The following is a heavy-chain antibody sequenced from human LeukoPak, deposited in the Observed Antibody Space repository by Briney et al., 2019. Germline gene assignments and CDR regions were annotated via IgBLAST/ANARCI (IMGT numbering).Heavy chain of an antibody. CDR1: GGSISSSSYY. Sequence: SETLSLTCTVSGGSISSSSYYWGWIRQPPAKGLEWIGYIYYSGSTYYNPSLKSRVTISVDTSKNQFSLKLSSVTAADTAVYYCARERMETPVPYYDFWSGYYNFDYYYMDVWGKGTTVTVSS. CDR3: ARERMETPVPYYDFWSGYYNFDYYYMDV. V-gene: IGHV4-31*03. CDR2: IYYSGST. J-gene: IGHJ6*03. D-gene: IGHD3-3*01.